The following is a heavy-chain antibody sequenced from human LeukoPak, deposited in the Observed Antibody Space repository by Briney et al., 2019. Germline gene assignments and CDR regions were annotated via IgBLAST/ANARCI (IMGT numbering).Heavy chain of an antibody. J-gene: IGHJ3*02. Sequence: SETLSLTCTVSGGSIRSYYWSWIRQSPGKGLAWIGYIYYSGSTNYNPSLKNRVNISVDTSKNQFSLKLSSVTAADTAVYYCARAYGSGSLDAFDIWGQGTMVTVSS. CDR2: IYYSGST. D-gene: IGHD3-10*01. V-gene: IGHV4-59*01. CDR3: ARAYGSGSLDAFDI. CDR1: GGSIRSYY.